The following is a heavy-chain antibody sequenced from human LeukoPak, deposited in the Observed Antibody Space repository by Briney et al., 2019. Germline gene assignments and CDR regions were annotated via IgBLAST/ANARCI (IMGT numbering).Heavy chain of an antibody. D-gene: IGHD2/OR15-2a*01. J-gene: IGHJ4*02. Sequence: GGSLRLSCAASGFTFSHYNMNWVRQAPGKGLEWVSSISGSTSYIYYADSAKGRFTISRDNAKNSLFLQMNSLRAEDTAVYYCVSFYETYWGRGTLVTVSS. CDR2: ISGSTSYI. CDR3: VSFYETY. CDR1: GFTFSHYN. V-gene: IGHV3-21*01.